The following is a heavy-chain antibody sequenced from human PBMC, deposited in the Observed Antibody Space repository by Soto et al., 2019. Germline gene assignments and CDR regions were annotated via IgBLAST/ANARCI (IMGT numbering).Heavy chain of an antibody. CDR2: IGGSGDDT. Sequence: EVQVLESGGGLVQPGGSLRLSCAASGFTFSSCAMSWVRQAPGKGLEWVSGIGGSGDDTEYTDSVKGRFTISRDNSKNTLELQMNSLRAEDTALYYCAKESYHRRTDFDYWGQGTLVTVSS. J-gene: IGHJ4*02. D-gene: IGHD1-1*01. V-gene: IGHV3-23*01. CDR3: AKESYHRRTDFDY. CDR1: GFTFSSCA.